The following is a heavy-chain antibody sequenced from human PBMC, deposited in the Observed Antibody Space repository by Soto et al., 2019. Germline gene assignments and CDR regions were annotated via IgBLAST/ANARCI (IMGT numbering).Heavy chain of an antibody. V-gene: IGHV4-39*01. CDR2: IYYSGST. J-gene: IGHJ4*02. D-gene: IGHD4-17*01. CDR1: GGSISSSSYY. CDR3: ARHDYGGNSDFGY. Sequence: SETLSLTCTVSGGSISSSSYYWGWIRQPPGKGLEWIGYIYYSGSTYYNASLKSRVTISVDTSKNQFSLKLSSVTAADTAVYYCARHDYGGNSDFGYWGQGTLVTVSS.